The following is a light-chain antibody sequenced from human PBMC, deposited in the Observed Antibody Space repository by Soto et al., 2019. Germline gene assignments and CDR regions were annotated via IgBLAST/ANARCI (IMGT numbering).Light chain of an antibody. Sequence: DIQMTQSPSTLTASVGDRVTITCRASQSISSWLAWYQQKPGKAPKLLIFDVAILERGVPSRFSGSGSGTEFTLTIRSLQADDFATYYCQKYNSYWTFGQGTKVEIK. CDR1: QSISSW. V-gene: IGKV1-5*01. J-gene: IGKJ1*01. CDR3: QKYNSYWT. CDR2: DVA.